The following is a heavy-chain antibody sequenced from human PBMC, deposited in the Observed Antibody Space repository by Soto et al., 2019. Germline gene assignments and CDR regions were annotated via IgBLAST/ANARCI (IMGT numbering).Heavy chain of an antibody. D-gene: IGHD6-19*01. V-gene: IGHV4-34*01. CDR3: ARDLGRRVAGDLYYYYMDG. Sequence: SETLSLTCAVYGGSFSGYYWNWIRQAPGKGLEWIGEIDHSGSTKYNPSLKSRVTISVDTSKNQFSLKVSSVTAADTAVYYCARDLGRRVAGDLYYYYMDGWGKGTTVTVSS. CDR2: IDHSGST. J-gene: IGHJ6*03. CDR1: GGSFSGYY.